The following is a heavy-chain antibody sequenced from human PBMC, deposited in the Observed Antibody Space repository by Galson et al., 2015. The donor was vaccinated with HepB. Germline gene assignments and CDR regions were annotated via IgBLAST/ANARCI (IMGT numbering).Heavy chain of an antibody. Sequence: SLRLSCAASGFTFSSYSMNWVRQAPGKGLEWVSYISSSSSTIYYADSVKGRFTISRDNAKNSLYLQMNSLRAEDTAVYYCAREMATTPAAFDIWGPGTIVTVS. CDR1: GFTFSSYS. D-gene: IGHD5-24*01. CDR2: ISSSSSTI. J-gene: IGHJ3*02. CDR3: AREMATTPAAFDI. V-gene: IGHV3-48*01.